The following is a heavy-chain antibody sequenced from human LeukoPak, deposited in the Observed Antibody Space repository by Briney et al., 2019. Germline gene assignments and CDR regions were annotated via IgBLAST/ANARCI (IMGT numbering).Heavy chain of an antibody. J-gene: IGHJ3*02. CDR3: ARDQRDGSHGRIDAFDI. CDR1: GGSFSGYY. CDR2: INHSGST. V-gene: IGHV4-34*01. D-gene: IGHD5-24*01. Sequence: SETLSLTCAVYGGSFSGYYWSWIRQPPGKGLEWIGEINHSGSTNYNPSLKSRVTISVDTSKNQFSLKLSSVTAADTAVYYCARDQRDGSHGRIDAFDIWGQGTMVTVSS.